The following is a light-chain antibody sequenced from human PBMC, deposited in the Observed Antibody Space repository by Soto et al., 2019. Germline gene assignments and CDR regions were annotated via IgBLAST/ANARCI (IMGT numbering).Light chain of an antibody. CDR1: PSVTNY. CDR2: DAS. J-gene: IGKJ4*01. Sequence: EIGLTQSPATLSLSPGGRATLSCRASPSVTNYLAWYQQKPGQPPRLLIYDASSRATGIPDRFSGGGSGTDFTLTISRLEPEDFAVYYCQQFSSYPLTFGGGTRWIS. CDR3: QQFSSYPLT. V-gene: IGKV3-20*01.